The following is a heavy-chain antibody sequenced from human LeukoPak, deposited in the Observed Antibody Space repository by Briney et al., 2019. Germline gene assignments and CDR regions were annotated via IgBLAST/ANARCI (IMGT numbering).Heavy chain of an antibody. CDR2: ISGRAIAT. CDR1: GFTFNSYA. D-gene: IGHD4-17*01. V-gene: IGHV3-23*01. CDR3: AKGPTSYGASYHYYMDV. Sequence: GGSLRLSRAAAGFTFNSYAMTWVRQAPGKGLEWVSSISGRAIATFYADSVKGRFTISRDNSKNTVYLQMSSLSDEDTAVYYCAKGPTSYGASYHYYMDVWGKGTTVTVSS. J-gene: IGHJ6*03.